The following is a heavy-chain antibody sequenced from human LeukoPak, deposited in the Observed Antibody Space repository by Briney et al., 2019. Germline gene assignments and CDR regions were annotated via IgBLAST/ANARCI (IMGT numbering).Heavy chain of an antibody. Sequence: GESLKISCNGLGYSFTTYWIGRVRQKPGQGLEDMGMIYPANSDTRYIPSFQGQVTISADKSTSTAYLQWSNLKASDTAIYYCARPAGPGWRQSFDYWGQGTLVTVSS. D-gene: IGHD5-24*01. CDR1: GYSFTTYW. J-gene: IGHJ4*02. CDR3: ARPAGPGWRQSFDY. CDR2: IYPANSDT. V-gene: IGHV5-51*01.